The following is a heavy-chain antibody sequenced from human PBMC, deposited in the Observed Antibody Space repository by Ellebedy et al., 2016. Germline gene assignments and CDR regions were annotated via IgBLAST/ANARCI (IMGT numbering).Heavy chain of an antibody. Sequence: GESLKISCKASGYRFSNTRIGWVRQTPSKGLEWMGIIYPSDSDARYSPSFQGQVTISVDLSINTAYLQWSRLKASDTAKYYCVRQEGGYSSFDYWGEGTLVTVSS. J-gene: IGHJ4*02. CDR2: IYPSDSDA. D-gene: IGHD5-12*01. CDR1: GYRFSNTR. CDR3: VRQEGGYSSFDY. V-gene: IGHV5-51*01.